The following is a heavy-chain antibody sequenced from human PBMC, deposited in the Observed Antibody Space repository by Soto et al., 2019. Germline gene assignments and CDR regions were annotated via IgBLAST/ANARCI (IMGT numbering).Heavy chain of an antibody. CDR2: ISAYNGNT. CDR1: GYTFTSYG. CDR3: EKQAGYGDYVSTYYFEY. Sequence: ASVKVSCKASGYTFTSYGISWVRQAPGQGLEWMGWISAYNGNTNYAQKLQGRVTMTTDTSTSTAYMELRSLRSDDTAVYYCEKQAGYGDYVSTYYFEYRGQGTLVTVSS. D-gene: IGHD4-17*01. J-gene: IGHJ4*02. V-gene: IGHV1-18*01.